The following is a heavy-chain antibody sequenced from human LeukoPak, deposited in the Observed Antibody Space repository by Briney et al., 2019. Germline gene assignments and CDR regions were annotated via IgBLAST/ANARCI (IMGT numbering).Heavy chain of an antibody. CDR1: GFTVSSSY. J-gene: IGHJ4*02. D-gene: IGHD3-22*01. CDR2: IYSGGGT. Sequence: GGSPRLSCAASGFTVSSSYMNWVRQAPGKGLEWVSLIYSGGGTYYADSVKGRFTISRDNSKNTLYLQMNSLRAEDTAVYYCARNYYDSSAYYYFDYWGQGTLVIVSS. CDR3: ARNYYDSSAYYYFDY. V-gene: IGHV3-66*01.